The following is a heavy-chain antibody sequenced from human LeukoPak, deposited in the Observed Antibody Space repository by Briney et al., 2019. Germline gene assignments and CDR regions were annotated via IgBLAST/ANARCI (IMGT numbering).Heavy chain of an antibody. CDR1: GGTFSSYA. V-gene: IGHV1-69*13. CDR2: IIPIFGTA. Sequence: EASVKVSCKASGGTFSSYAISWVRQATGQGLEWMGGIIPIFGTANYAQKFQGRVTITADESTSTAYMELSSLRSEDTAVYYCARGMISREFDYWGRGTLVTVSS. J-gene: IGHJ4*02. D-gene: IGHD3-22*01. CDR3: ARGMISREFDY.